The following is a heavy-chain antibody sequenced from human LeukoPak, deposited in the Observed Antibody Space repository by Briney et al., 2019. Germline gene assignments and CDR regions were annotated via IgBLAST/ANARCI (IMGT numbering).Heavy chain of an antibody. CDR2: ISYDVGNK. J-gene: IGHJ3*02. D-gene: IGHD7-27*01. Sequence: GRSLRLSCAASGFAFSNYPMHWVRQAPGKGLDWVALISYDVGNKYYADSVKGRFTISRDNSKNTLYLQINSLRAEDTAVYYCARAWGYDSFDIWGQGTMVTVSS. CDR3: ARAWGYDSFDI. CDR1: GFAFSNYP. V-gene: IGHV3-30-3*01.